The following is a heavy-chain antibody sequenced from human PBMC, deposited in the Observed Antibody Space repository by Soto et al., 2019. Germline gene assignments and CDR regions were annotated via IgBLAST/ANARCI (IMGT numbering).Heavy chain of an antibody. CDR2: IKQDGSEK. Sequence: PGGSLRLSYAASGFNFRGDWMSWFRKAPGKWREWVSNIKQDGSEKYYVDSVKGRFTISRDNAKNSLYLQMNSLRAEDTAVYYCARAVYYYDSSGYYYDQYYFDYWGQGTLVTVSS. V-gene: IGHV3-7*03. CDR1: GFNFRGDW. D-gene: IGHD3-22*01. CDR3: ARAVYYYDSSGYYYDQYYFDY. J-gene: IGHJ4*02.